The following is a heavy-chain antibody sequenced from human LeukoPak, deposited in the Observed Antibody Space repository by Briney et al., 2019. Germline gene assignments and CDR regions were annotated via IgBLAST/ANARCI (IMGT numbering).Heavy chain of an antibody. D-gene: IGHD4-17*01. J-gene: IGHJ4*02. Sequence: PSETLSLTCTVSGGSISSGGYYWSWIRQHPGKGLEWIGYIYYSGSTYYNPSLKSRVTISVDTSKNQSSLKLRSVAAADTAVYYCARSPTVTNLEYWGQGTLVTVSS. V-gene: IGHV4-31*03. CDR1: GGSISSGGYY. CDR2: IYYSGST. CDR3: ARSPTVTNLEY.